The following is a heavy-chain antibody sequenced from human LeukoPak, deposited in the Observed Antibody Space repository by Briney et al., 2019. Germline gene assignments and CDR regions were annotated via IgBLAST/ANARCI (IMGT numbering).Heavy chain of an antibody. CDR2: ITGSSSSI. CDR3: ATAGTPDY. Sequence: GGSLRLSCAASGFSFSRYNMNWVRQAPGKRLEWVAYITGSSSSIYYADSVKGRFTISRDNAKNSLYLQMNSLRAEDTAVYYCATAGTPDYWGQGTLVTVSS. D-gene: IGHD6-13*01. V-gene: IGHV3-48*01. J-gene: IGHJ4*02. CDR1: GFSFSRYN.